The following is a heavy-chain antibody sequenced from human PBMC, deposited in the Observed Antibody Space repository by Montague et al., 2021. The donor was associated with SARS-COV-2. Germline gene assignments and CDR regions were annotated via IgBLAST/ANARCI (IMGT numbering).Heavy chain of an antibody. CDR3: ARIPVGSKYYFDF. J-gene: IGHJ4*02. V-gene: IGHV6-1*01. Sequence: CAISGDSVSSNIATWNWIRQSPSRGLEWLGRTYYRPKWNNDYAESVKSQITIDPDTSKHQFSLHLNSVTPEDTAVYYCARIPVGSKYYFDFWGQGTLVTVSS. D-gene: IGHD2-2*01. CDR1: GDSVSSNIAT. CDR2: TYYRPKWNN.